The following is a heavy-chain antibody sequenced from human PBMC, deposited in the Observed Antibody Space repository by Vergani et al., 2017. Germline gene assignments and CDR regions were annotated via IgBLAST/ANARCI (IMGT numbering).Heavy chain of an antibody. D-gene: IGHD3-16*01. CDR2: IQFDGSNQ. V-gene: IGHV3-30*02. Sequence: QVQLVESGGGVVQPGRSLRLSCAVSGFTLSNYDMQWIRQGPGKGLEFVAFIQFDGSNQYYADSVKGRFTLSRDFSKNTLYLQMNSLRTDDTATYYCAKHFRGWGIDYWGQGTQVIVSS. CDR1: GFTLSNYD. J-gene: IGHJ4*02. CDR3: AKHFRGWGIDY.